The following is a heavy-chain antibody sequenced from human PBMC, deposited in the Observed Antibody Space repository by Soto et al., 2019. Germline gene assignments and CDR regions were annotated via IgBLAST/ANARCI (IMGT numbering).Heavy chain of an antibody. J-gene: IGHJ6*02. CDR3: ASVTRTCISTSCYRYYYGMDV. V-gene: IGHV4-61*01. Sequence: PSETLSLTCPVSGGSVSSGSYYWSWIRQPPGKGLEWIGYIYYSGSTNYNPSLKSRVTISVDTSKNQFSLKLSSVTAADTAVYYCASVTRTCISTSCYRYYYGMDVWGQGTTVTVSS. CDR2: IYYSGST. D-gene: IGHD2-2*02. CDR1: GGSVSSGSYY.